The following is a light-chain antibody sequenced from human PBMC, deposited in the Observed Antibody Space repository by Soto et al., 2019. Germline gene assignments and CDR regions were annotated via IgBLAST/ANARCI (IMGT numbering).Light chain of an antibody. CDR3: SVWDDSLNGQV. CDR1: SSNIGSNA. J-gene: IGLJ3*02. Sequence: QSVLTQPPSASGTPGQRVTISCSGSSSNIGSNAVNWYQQLPGTAPKLFIYSDNQRPSGVPDRVSGSKSATSASLAISGLQSDDEADYFCSVWDDSLNGQVFGGGTKLTVL. CDR2: SDN. V-gene: IGLV1-44*01.